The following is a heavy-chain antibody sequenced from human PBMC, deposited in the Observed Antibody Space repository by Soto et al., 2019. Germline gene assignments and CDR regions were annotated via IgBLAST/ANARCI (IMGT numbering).Heavy chain of an antibody. V-gene: IGHV3-7*01. J-gene: IGHJ4*02. CDR3: ARIGYGGSSFDY. Sequence: EVQLVESGGGLVQPGGSLRLSCAASGFTFSNYWMSWVRQAPGKGLEWVANINQDGSVKYYVDSVKGRFSVSRDNAKNSQYLEMNSLRAEDTAVYYCARIGYGGSSFDYWGQGTLVTVSS. CDR2: INQDGSVK. D-gene: IGHD6-6*01. CDR1: GFTFSNYW.